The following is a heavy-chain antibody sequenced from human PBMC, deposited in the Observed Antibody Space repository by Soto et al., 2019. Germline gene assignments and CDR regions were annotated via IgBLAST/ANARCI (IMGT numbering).Heavy chain of an antibody. D-gene: IGHD4-17*01. CDR3: ARAPNDYGGNPWFDP. CDR1: GYTFTGYY. CDR2: INPNSGGT. Sequence: ASMKVSCKASGYTFTGYYMHWVRQAPGQGLEWMGWINPNSGGTNYAQKFQGRVTMTRDTSISTAYMELSRLRSDDTAVYYCARAPNDYGGNPWFDPWGQGTLVTVSS. V-gene: IGHV1-2*02. J-gene: IGHJ5*02.